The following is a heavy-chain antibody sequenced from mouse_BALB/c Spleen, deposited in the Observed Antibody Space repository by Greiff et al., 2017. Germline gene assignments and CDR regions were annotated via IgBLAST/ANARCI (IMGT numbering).Heavy chain of an antibody. CDR1: GFTFSSYT. CDR2: ISNGGGST. J-gene: IGHJ4*01. V-gene: IGHV5-12-2*01. CDR3: ARPGLRIVSYAMDY. D-gene: IGHD1-1*01. Sequence: EVMLVESGGGLVQPGGSLKLSCAASGFTFSSYTMSWVRQTPEKRLEWVAYISNGGGSTYYPDTVKGRFTISRDNAKNTLYLQMSSLKSEDTAMYYCARPGLRIVSYAMDYWGQGTSVTVSS.